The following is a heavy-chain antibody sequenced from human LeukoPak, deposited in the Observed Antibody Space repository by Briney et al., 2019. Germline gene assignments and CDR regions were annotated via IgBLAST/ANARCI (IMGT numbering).Heavy chain of an antibody. D-gene: IGHD2-2*01. Sequence: KSSETLSLTCTVSGGSISSSSYYWGWIRQPPGKGLEWIGSIYYSGSTYYNPSLKSRVTISVDTSKNQFSLKLSSVTATDTAVYYCHFKYCSSSTCFYYFDYWGQGTLVTVSS. CDR1: GGSISSSSYY. CDR2: IYYSGST. V-gene: IGHV4-39*01. J-gene: IGHJ4*02. CDR3: HFKYCSSSTCFYYFDY.